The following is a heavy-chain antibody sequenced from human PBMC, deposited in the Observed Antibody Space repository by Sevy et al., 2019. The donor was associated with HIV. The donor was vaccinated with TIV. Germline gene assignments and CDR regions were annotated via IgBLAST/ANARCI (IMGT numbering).Heavy chain of an antibody. J-gene: IGHJ3*02. CDR3: ARDYYDSSGYYSDAFDI. V-gene: IGHV3-30-3*01. CDR2: ISYDGSNK. CDR1: GFTFSSYA. D-gene: IGHD3-22*01. Sequence: GGSLRLSCAASGFTFSSYAMHWVRQAPGKGLEWVAVISYDGSNKYYADSVKGRFTISRDNSKNTLYQQMNSLRAEDTAVYYCARDYYDSSGYYSDAFDIWGQGTMVTVSS.